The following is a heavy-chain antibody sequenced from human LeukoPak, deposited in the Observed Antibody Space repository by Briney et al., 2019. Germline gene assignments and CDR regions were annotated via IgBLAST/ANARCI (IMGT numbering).Heavy chain of an antibody. CDR2: IRIPTGAL. D-gene: IGHD3-22*01. J-gene: IGHJ4*02. CDR1: GFTFSSYT. V-gene: IGHV3-48*01. Sequence: GGSLRLSCAASGFTFSSYTMNWVRQAPGKGLKWLSYIRIPTGALYYADSVKGRFTISRDNAKNSLYLQMNNLSAEDTAVYYCVRGKLVYYYDNSGYFDSWGQGTLVTVSS. CDR3: VRGKLVYYYDNSGYFDS.